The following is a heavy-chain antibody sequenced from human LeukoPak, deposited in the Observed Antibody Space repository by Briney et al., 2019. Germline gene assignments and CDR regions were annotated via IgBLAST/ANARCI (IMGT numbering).Heavy chain of an antibody. J-gene: IGHJ5*02. Sequence: PSETLSLTCTVSGGSLGREFWTWIRQPPGKGLEWIGYIYDIGTTNYNPSLKSRVTISVDTSKNQFSLKLSSVTAADTAVYYCAVAGTPENWFDPWGQGTLVTVSS. CDR1: GGSLGREF. D-gene: IGHD6-19*01. CDR3: AVAGTPENWFDP. CDR2: IYDIGTT. V-gene: IGHV4-59*12.